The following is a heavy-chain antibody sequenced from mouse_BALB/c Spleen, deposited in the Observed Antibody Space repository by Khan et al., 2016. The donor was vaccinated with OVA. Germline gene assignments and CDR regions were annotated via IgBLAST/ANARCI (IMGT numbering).Heavy chain of an antibody. D-gene: IGHD2-3*01. CDR2: INHSTGYI. V-gene: IGHV1-7*01. CDR3: ARRGLYDIFTY. J-gene: IGHJ3*01. Sequence: QVQLQQSGAELAKPGASVKMFCTASGYTFTTYCMHWIKQRPGQGLEWIGYINHSTGYIEYKKNFKDKATLTADESSSPAYMQLNSLTSEDSAVYYCARRGLYDIFTYWGQGTLVTVSA. CDR1: GYTFTTYC.